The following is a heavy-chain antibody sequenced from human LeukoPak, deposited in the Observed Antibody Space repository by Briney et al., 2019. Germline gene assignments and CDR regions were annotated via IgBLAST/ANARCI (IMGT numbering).Heavy chain of an antibody. D-gene: IGHD3-16*01. CDR1: GFSFSMFW. Sequence: GGSLRLSCAASGFSFSMFWMSWVRQAPGKGPEWVATLSDDGGQKFYLDSVKGRFTISRDNAKNSVFLQMSSLRAEDSALYYCAEDSVPFAENNWFDHWGQGILVTVSS. CDR3: AEDSVPFAENNWFDH. CDR2: LSDDGGQK. J-gene: IGHJ5*02. V-gene: IGHV3-7*01.